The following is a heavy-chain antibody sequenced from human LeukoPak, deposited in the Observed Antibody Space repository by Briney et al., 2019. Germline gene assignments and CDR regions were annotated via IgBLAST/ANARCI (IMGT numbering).Heavy chain of an antibody. CDR1: GGPISSSY. V-gene: IGHV4-59*01. J-gene: IGHJ4*02. CDR2: IYHRGSA. D-gene: IGHD1-26*01. CDR3: ARLRGGSGGYFDY. Sequence: SETLSLTCTVSGGPISSSYWTWVRQPPGKGLEWIGYIYHRGSANYNPSLKSRVTISVDTSKNQFSLKLSSVTAADTAVYYCARLRGGSGGYFDYWGQGTLVTVSS.